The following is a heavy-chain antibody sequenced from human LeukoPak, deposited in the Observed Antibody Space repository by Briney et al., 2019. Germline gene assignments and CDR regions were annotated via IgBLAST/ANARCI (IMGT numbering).Heavy chain of an antibody. D-gene: IGHD3-16*01. CDR1: GFSFSNYA. J-gene: IGHJ4*02. V-gene: IGHV3-23*01. CDR3: AKGPFAVAPSYYFDF. Sequence: GGSLRLSCSASGFSFSNYAMSWVRQAPGKGLQWVSTISSSGGTTYYGDSVKGRFTISRDTSKNTVSLQMNGLRAEDTAVYYCAKGPFAVAPSYYFDFWGQGTLVTVSS. CDR2: ISSSGGTT.